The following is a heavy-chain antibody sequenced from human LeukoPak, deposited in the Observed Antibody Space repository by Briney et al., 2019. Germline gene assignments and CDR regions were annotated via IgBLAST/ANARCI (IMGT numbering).Heavy chain of an antibody. CDR2: ISSSGSTI. Sequence: GGSLRLSCAASGFTFSDYYMSWIRQAPGKGLEWVSYISSSGSTIYYADSVKGRFTISRDNAKNSLYLQMNSLRAEDTAVYYCARDRLYYYDRSGYVDYWGQGTLVTVSS. V-gene: IGHV3-11*01. J-gene: IGHJ4*02. D-gene: IGHD3-22*01. CDR1: GFTFSDYY. CDR3: ARDRLYYYDRSGYVDY.